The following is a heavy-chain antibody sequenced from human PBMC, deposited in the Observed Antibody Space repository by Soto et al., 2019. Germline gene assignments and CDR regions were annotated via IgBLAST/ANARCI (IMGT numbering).Heavy chain of an antibody. CDR2: ISDSGST. Sequence: PSETLSLTCSVSGASIGSGDDYWTWIRQSPGKGLEWIGYISDSGSTFYNPSLRSRLTIALDTSKNHFSLKLNSVTAADTAVYYCAKYQPPEFDPCGPGIPVTLSS. CDR1: GASIGSGDDY. V-gene: IGHV4-30-4*08. J-gene: IGHJ5*02. D-gene: IGHD2-2*01. CDR3: AKYQPPEFDP.